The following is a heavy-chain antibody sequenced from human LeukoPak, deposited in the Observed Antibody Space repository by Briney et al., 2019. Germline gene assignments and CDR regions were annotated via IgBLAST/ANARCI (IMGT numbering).Heavy chain of an antibody. CDR2: IYLGDSDI. CDR1: GFDFSNYW. D-gene: IGHD2-15*01. CDR3: VRHGRTKRGSAVRDSDY. J-gene: IGHJ4*02. V-gene: IGHV5-51*01. Sequence: GESLKISCKGSGFDFSNYWIGWVRQMPGKGLEWMVIIYLGDSDIRYSPSFQGHVTISADKSISTIFLQWISLKASDTAIYYCVRHGRTKRGSAVRDSDYWGQGTLVTVS.